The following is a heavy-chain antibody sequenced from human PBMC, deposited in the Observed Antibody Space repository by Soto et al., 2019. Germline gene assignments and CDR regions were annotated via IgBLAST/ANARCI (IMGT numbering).Heavy chain of an antibody. CDR2: ISYDGSNK. J-gene: IGHJ6*02. CDR3: AKDQTRYSYGSGPMDV. V-gene: IGHV3-30*18. Sequence: GGSLRLSCAASGFTFSSYGMHWVRQAPGKGLEWVAVISYDGSNKYYADSVKGRFTISRDNSKNTLYLQMNSLRAEDTAVYYCAKDQTRYSYGSGPMDVWGQGTTVTVS. D-gene: IGHD5-18*01. CDR1: GFTFSSYG.